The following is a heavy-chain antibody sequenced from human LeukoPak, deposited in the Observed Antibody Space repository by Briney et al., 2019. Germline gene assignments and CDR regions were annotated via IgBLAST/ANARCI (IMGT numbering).Heavy chain of an antibody. CDR1: GYTFTGYY. CDR2: INPNSGDT. V-gene: IGHV1-2*02. J-gene: IGHJ4*02. CDR3: ARIGLKSSGYYRLDY. Sequence: ASMKVSCKTSGYTFTGYYLHWVRQAPGQGLEWMGWINPNSGDTTYTQKFRGRVTMTGDTSISTAYMELSRLMSDDTAVYYCARIGLKSSGYYRLDYWGQGTLVTVSS. D-gene: IGHD3-22*01.